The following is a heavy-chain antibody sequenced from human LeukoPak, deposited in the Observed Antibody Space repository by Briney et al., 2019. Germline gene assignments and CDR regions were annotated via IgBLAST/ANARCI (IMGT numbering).Heavy chain of an antibody. V-gene: IGHV1-69*04. J-gene: IGHJ6*02. CDR2: IIPALNIT. CDR3: ARDQGLTAPPPYGLDV. Sequence: ASVKVSCKASGYTFTSYGFSWVRQAPGQGLEWMGRIIPALNITSYAQKFQGRVTITADTSTSTAYMELSSLRSEETAVYYCARDQGLTAPPPYGLDVWGQGTTVTVSS. CDR1: GYTFTSYG. D-gene: IGHD5-18*01.